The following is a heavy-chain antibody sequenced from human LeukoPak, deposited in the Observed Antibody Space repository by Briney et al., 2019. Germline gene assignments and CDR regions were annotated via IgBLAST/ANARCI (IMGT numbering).Heavy chain of an antibody. D-gene: IGHD3-9*01. V-gene: IGHV3-48*01. CDR1: GFTFSDYS. J-gene: IGHJ4*02. CDR2: TSGSDRNI. Sequence: TGGSLRLSCAASGFTFSDYSMNWVRQAPGKGLGWISYTSGSDRNIYYADSVRGRFTIFRDNAKDSLYLQMNSLRAEDTAVYYCMRGEWGGLTGDYWGQGTLVTVSS. CDR3: MRGEWGGLTGDY.